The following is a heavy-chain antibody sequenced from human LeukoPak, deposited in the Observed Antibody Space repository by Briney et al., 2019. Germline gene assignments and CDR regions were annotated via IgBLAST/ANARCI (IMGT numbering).Heavy chain of an antibody. V-gene: IGHV3-7*03. CDR3: AKAVAITIFGVVTPFDY. J-gene: IGHJ4*02. CDR2: IKQDGIET. Sequence: PGGSLRLSCAASGFNSGRMSWVRQAPGQRLEWLANIKQDGIETYYLDSVKGRFTISRDSARNSVYLQMNSLRAEDTAVYYCAKAVAITIFGVVTPFDYWGQGTLVTVSS. CDR1: GFNSGR. D-gene: IGHD3-3*01.